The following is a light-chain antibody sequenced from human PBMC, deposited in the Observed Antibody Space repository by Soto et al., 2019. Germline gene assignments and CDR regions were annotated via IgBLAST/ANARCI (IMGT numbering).Light chain of an antibody. CDR3: QQYGSSPT. CDR2: GAS. J-gene: IGKJ4*01. CDR1: QSVSSSY. V-gene: IGKV3-20*01. Sequence: EIVLTQSPGTLSLSPGERATLSCRASQSVSSSYLAWYQQKPGQAPRLLIYGASSRATGIPDRFSGSGSGTDFTLTSSRLEPEDFAVYYCQQYGSSPTFCGGTKVEIK.